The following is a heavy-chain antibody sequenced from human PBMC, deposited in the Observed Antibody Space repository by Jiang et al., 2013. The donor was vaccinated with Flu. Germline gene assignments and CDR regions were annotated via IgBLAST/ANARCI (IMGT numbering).Heavy chain of an antibody. V-gene: IGHV5-10-1*01. Sequence: GAEVKKPGESLRISCKGSGYSFTSYWISWVRQMPGKGLEWMGRIDPSDSYTNYSPSFRGHVTISADKSISTAYLQWSSLKASDTAMYYCATTYYYDSSGYYWGRGTLVTVSS. CDR1: GYSFTSYW. D-gene: IGHD3-22*01. CDR3: ATTYYYDSSGYY. J-gene: IGHJ4*01. CDR2: IDPSDSYT.